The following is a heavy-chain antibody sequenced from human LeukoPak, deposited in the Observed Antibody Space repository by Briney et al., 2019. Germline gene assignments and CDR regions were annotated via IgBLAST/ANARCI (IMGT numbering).Heavy chain of an antibody. CDR1: GGSISSSSY. J-gene: IGHJ4*02. CDR3: ARGTHCSSTSCSVY. CDR2: IYSGGTT. V-gene: IGHV3-53*01. D-gene: IGHD2-2*01. Sequence: ETLSLTCTVSGGSISSSSYMSWVRQAPGKGLEWVSVIYSGGTTYYTDSVEGRFTLSRDNSKNTLDLQMNSLRAEDTAVYYCARGTHCSSTSCSVYWGQGTLVTVSS.